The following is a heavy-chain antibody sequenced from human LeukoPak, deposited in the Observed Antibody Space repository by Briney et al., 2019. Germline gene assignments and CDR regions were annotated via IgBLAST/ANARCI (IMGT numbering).Heavy chain of an antibody. CDR2: ISYDGSNK. CDR3: ARDTARIYRSSWYFDY. J-gene: IGHJ4*02. CDR1: GFTFSSYG. V-gene: IGHV3-30*03. D-gene: IGHD6-13*01. Sequence: GRSLRLSCAASGFTFSSYGMHWVRQAPGKGLEWVAVISYDGSNKYYADSVKGRFTISRDNSKNTLYLQMNSLRAEDTAVYYCARDTARIYRSSWYFDYWGQGTLVTVSS.